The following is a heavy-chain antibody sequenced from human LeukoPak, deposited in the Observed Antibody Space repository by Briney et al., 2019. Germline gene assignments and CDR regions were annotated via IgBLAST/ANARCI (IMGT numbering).Heavy chain of an antibody. CDR3: AKGQGYYDSSSPNSFDY. Sequence: GRSLRLSCAVSGFTFSSYGMHWVRQAPGKGLEWVAVIWYDGSNKYYADSVKGRFTISRDNSKNTLYLQMNSLRAEDTAVYYCAKGQGYYDSSSPNSFDYWGQGTLVTVSS. V-gene: IGHV3-33*06. J-gene: IGHJ4*02. D-gene: IGHD3-22*01. CDR1: GFTFSSYG. CDR2: IWYDGSNK.